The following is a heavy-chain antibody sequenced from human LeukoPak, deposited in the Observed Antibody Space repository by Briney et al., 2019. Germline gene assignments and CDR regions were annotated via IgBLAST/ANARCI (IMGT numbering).Heavy chain of an antibody. CDR1: GFTFSSYA. D-gene: IGHD1-1*01. CDR2: ISGSGGST. Sequence: GGPLRLSCAASGFTFSSYAMSWVRQAPGKGLEWVSAISGSGGSTYYADSVKGRFTISRDSSKNTLYLQMNSLRAEDTAVYYCAKEHGLEPSPQYFDYWGQGTLVTVSS. J-gene: IGHJ4*02. CDR3: AKEHGLEPSPQYFDY. V-gene: IGHV3-23*01.